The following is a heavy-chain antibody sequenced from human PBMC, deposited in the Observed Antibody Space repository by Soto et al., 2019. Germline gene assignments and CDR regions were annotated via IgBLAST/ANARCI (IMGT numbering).Heavy chain of an antibody. CDR2: ISAYNGNT. D-gene: IGHD3-16*01. J-gene: IGHJ4*02. V-gene: IGHV1-18*01. CDR1: GYTFTSYG. CDR3: ARASWGAYWCDT. Sequence: QVQLVQSGAEVKKPGASVKVSCKASGYTFTSYGISWVRQAPGQGLEWMGWISAYNGNTNYAQKLQGRVTMTTDTSTSTAYRERRSLRSDCPAVDCCARASWGAYWCDTGGQGLQGAVSA.